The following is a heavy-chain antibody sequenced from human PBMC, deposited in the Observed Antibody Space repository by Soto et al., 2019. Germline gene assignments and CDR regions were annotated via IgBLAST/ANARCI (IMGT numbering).Heavy chain of an antibody. Sequence: GASVKVSCKASGGTFSSYAISWVRQAPGQGLEWMGGIIPIFGTANYAQKFQGRVTITADESTSTAYMELSSLRSEDTAVYYCAREDSYDSSGYPASSWGQGTLVTVSS. D-gene: IGHD3-22*01. V-gene: IGHV1-69*13. J-gene: IGHJ4*02. CDR2: IIPIFGTA. CDR1: GGTFSSYA. CDR3: AREDSYDSSGYPASS.